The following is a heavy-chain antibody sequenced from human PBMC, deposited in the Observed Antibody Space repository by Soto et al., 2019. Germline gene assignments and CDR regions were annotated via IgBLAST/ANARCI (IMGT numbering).Heavy chain of an antibody. V-gene: IGHV3-23*01. CDR2: ISGSGDRT. Sequence: EVQLLESGGGLVQPGGSLRLSCAASGITISNYPMSWVRQAPGKGLDWVSGISGSGDRTYYADSAKGRFTISKDISKTSLSLQLDNLGVEDTAVYFCVKDDGGYPSTAPHWGQGTLVTVSS. CDR3: VKDDGGYPSTAPH. D-gene: IGHD3-22*01. J-gene: IGHJ1*01. CDR1: GITISNYP.